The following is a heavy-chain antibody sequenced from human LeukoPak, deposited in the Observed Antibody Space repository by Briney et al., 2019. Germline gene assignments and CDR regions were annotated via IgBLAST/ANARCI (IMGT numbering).Heavy chain of an antibody. CDR1: GFTFDDYG. CDR3: AKVGSSWYSRYYYYYMDV. D-gene: IGHD6-13*01. Sequence: GGSLRLSCAASGFTFDDYGMSWVRQAPGKGLEWVSGINWNGGSTGYADSVKGRFTISRDNAKNSLYLQMNSLRAEDTALYYCAKVGSSWYSRYYYYYMDVWGKGTTVTVSS. V-gene: IGHV3-20*04. J-gene: IGHJ6*03. CDR2: INWNGGST.